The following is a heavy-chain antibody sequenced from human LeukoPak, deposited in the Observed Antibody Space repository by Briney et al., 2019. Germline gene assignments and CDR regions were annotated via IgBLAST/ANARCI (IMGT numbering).Heavy chain of an antibody. CDR3: ARGRRKKDSYGSPVWFDP. V-gene: IGHV1-8*01. D-gene: IGHD3-10*01. J-gene: IGHJ5*02. CDR2: INPNSGNT. Sequence: ASVKVSCKASGYTLSSYDINRVRQATGQGLEWMGWINPNSGNTDYAQKFQGRVTMTRNTSISTAYMELSSLRSEDTAVYFCARGRRKKDSYGSPVWFDPWGQGTQVTVSS. CDR1: GYTLSSYD.